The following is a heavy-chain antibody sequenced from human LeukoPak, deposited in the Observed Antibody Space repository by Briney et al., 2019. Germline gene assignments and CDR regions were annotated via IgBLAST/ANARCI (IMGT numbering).Heavy chain of an antibody. CDR3: ARSRRGLGLRFLEWSQYYFDY. J-gene: IGHJ4*02. CDR2: INHSGST. CDR1: GGSISSGDYY. V-gene: IGHV4-39*07. D-gene: IGHD3-3*01. Sequence: SETLSLTCTVSGGSISSGDYYWSWIRQPPGKGLEWIGEINHSGSTNYNPSLKSRVTISVDTSKNQFSLKLSSVTAADTAVYYCARSRRGLGLRFLEWSQYYFDYWGQGTLVTVSS.